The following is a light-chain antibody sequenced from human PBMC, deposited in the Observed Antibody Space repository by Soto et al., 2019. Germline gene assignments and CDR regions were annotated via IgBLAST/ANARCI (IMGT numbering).Light chain of an antibody. V-gene: IGKV3-15*01. J-gene: IGKJ4*01. CDR2: DAF. CDR1: QSVGSK. Sequence: EVVMTQSPATLSVSPGERATISCRASQSVGSKLAWYQQKPGQAPRLLIFDAFTRATGILARFSGSGSGTEFTLFISSLQSEDFAVYYCQQYNNWPPLTFGGGTKV. CDR3: QQYNNWPPLT.